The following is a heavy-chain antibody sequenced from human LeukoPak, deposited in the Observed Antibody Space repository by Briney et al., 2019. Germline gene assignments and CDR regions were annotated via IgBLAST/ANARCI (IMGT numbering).Heavy chain of an antibody. Sequence: PGESLKISCKGSGYSFTNYWIGWVRQMPGKGLEWMGIIYPGDSDTRYSPSFQGQVTISADKSISTAYLQWSSLKASDTAMYYCARQIGRTVTINWFDPWGQGTLVTVSS. CDR1: GYSFTNYW. D-gene: IGHD4-17*01. J-gene: IGHJ5*02. CDR2: IYPGDSDT. CDR3: ARQIGRTVTINWFDP. V-gene: IGHV5-51*01.